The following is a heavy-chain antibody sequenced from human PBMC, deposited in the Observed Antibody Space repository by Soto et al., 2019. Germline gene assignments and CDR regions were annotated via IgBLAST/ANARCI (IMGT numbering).Heavy chain of an antibody. CDR1: GGSFSGYY. Sequence: PSETLSLTCAVYGGSFSGYYWSWIRQPPGKGLEWIGEINHSGSTNYNPSLKSRVTISVDTSKNQFSLKRSSVTAADTAVYYCARLERTVTGYYYYYGVDVGGKGTTVT. CDR2: INHSGST. J-gene: IGHJ6*04. D-gene: IGHD4-17*01. CDR3: ARLERTVTGYYYYYGVDV. V-gene: IGHV4-34*01.